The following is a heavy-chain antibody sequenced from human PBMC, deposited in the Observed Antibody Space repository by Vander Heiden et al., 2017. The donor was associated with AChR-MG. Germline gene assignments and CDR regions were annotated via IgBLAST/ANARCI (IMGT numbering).Heavy chain of an antibody. CDR3: ARGSYSDYWRSYFFDS. CDR2: IIPILGIV. D-gene: IGHD5-12*01. Sequence: QAQLVQSGAEVKKPGSSVKVSCKASGGTFSSYAISWVRQAPGQGLEWMGGIIPILGIVNYAQKFQGRVTITADKSSSTAYMELSRLRSEDTAVFYCARGSYSDYWRSYFFDSWAQGTLVTVSS. J-gene: IGHJ4*02. CDR1: GGTFSSYA. V-gene: IGHV1-69*09.